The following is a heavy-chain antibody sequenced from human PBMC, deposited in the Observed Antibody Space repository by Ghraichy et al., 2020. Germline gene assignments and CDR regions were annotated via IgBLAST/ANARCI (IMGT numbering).Heavy chain of an antibody. J-gene: IGHJ4*02. D-gene: IGHD6-19*01. CDR2: ISGSGGST. CDR1: GFTFSNYA. V-gene: IGHV3-23*01. CDR3: AKGGSSGWYPFDY. Sequence: GESLNISCAASGFTFSNYAMSWVRQAPGKGLEWVSAISGSGGSTYYADSVKGRFTISRDNSKNTLYLQMNSLRAEDTAVYYCAKGGSSGWYPFDYWGQGTLVTVSS.